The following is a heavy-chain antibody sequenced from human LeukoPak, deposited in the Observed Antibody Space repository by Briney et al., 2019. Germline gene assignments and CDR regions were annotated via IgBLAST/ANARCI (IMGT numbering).Heavy chain of an antibody. V-gene: IGHV3-74*01. CDR1: GFTFTSYW. J-gene: IGHJ6*02. Sequence: GGSLRLSCAASGFTFTSYWMHWVRHAPGKGLVWVSRINSDGSSTNYADSVKGRFTISRDNSRNTLYLQMNNLRAEDTALYFCAKPMTPYGMDVWGQGTTVTVSS. CDR3: AKPMTPYGMDV. CDR2: INSDGSST. D-gene: IGHD3-22*01.